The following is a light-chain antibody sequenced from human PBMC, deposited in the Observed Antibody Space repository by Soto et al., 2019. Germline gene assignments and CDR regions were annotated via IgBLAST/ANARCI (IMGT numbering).Light chain of an antibody. J-gene: IGLJ1*01. CDR1: GSDVGGYNY. V-gene: IGLV2-14*01. CDR3: SSYTSSRAYV. CDR2: EVS. Sequence: QSVLTQPASVSGSPGQSITIPCTGTGSDVGGYNYVSWYQQQSGKAPKLMIHEVSNRPSGVSNRFSGSKSGNTASLTISGLQAEDEADYYCSSYTSSRAYVFGIGTKVTVL.